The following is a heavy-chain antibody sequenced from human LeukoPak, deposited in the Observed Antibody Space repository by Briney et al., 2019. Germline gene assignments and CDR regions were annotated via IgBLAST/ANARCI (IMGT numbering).Heavy chain of an antibody. CDR1: GFTFSSYG. J-gene: IGHJ4*02. CDR3: AKVSPGYSSGFEY. V-gene: IGHV3-33*06. D-gene: IGHD6-19*01. CDR2: IWYDGSNK. Sequence: GGSLRLSCAASGFTFSSYGMHWVRRAPGKGLEWVAVIWYDGSNKYYADSVKGRFTISRDNSKNTLYLQMNSLRAEDTAVYYCAKVSPGYSSGFEYWGQGTLVTVSS.